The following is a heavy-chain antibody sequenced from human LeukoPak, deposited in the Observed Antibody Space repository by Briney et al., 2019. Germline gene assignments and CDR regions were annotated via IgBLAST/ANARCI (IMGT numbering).Heavy chain of an antibody. D-gene: IGHD3-10*01. Sequence: GGSLRLSCAASGFTFRSYWMHWARQVPGKGLVWVSRISPDGRSTNYADSVKGRFTISRDNAKNTLYLQMNSLTGEDTALYYYARGASSGYRIDYWGQGTLVTVSS. CDR2: ISPDGRST. CDR3: ARGASSGYRIDY. V-gene: IGHV3-74*01. J-gene: IGHJ4*02. CDR1: GFTFRSYW.